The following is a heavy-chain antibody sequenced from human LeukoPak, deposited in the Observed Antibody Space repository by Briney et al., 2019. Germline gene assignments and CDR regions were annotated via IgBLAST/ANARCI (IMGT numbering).Heavy chain of an antibody. Sequence: ASVKVSCKASVYTFTGYYMHWVRQAPGQGLEWMGWINPNSGGTNYAQKFQGRVTMTRDTSISTAYMELSRLRSDDTAVYYCARAGGLRRIWSFDYWGQGTLVTVSS. CDR3: ARAGGLRRIWSFDY. CDR2: INPNSGGT. CDR1: VYTFTGYY. D-gene: IGHD5-12*01. J-gene: IGHJ4*02. V-gene: IGHV1-2*02.